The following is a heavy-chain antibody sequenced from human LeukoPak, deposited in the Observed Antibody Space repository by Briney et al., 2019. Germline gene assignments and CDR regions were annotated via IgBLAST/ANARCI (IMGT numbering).Heavy chain of an antibody. V-gene: IGHV4-59*01. Sequence: SETLSLTCTVSGGSISTYYWNWIRQPPGKGLEWIGYISYSGATNYDPSLKSRVTISLDTSKHQFSLILNSVTAADTAVCYCARGGPGSGWHYYLDYWGQGTLVTVSS. CDR1: GGSISTYY. CDR2: ISYSGAT. J-gene: IGHJ4*02. D-gene: IGHD3-22*01. CDR3: ARGGPGSGWHYYLDY.